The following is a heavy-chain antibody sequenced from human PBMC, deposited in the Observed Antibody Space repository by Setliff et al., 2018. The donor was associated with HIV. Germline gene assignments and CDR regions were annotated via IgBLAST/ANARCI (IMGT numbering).Heavy chain of an antibody. CDR3: ARGLGMVESTTPFDY. D-gene: IGHD1-26*01. Sequence: SETLSLTCAVYGESLSPYYWSWIRQSPGKGLEWIGEISHSGSNNYNPSLKSRVTLSIDTSKNQFSLNLTSVTAADTAVYYCARGLGMVESTTPFDYWGQGTLVTVSS. CDR2: ISHSGSN. CDR1: GESLSPYY. J-gene: IGHJ4*02. V-gene: IGHV4-34*01.